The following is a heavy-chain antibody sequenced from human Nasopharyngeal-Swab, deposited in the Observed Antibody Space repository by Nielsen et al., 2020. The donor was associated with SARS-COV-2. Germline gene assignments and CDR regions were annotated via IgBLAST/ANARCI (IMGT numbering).Heavy chain of an antibody. V-gene: IGHV3-73*01. J-gene: IGHJ6*03. CDR1: GFTFSGSA. D-gene: IGHD6-13*01. Sequence: GGSLRLSCAASGFTFSGSAMHWVRQASGKGLEWDGRIRSKANSYATAYAASVKGRFTISRDDSKNTAYLQMNSLKTEDTAVYYCTSSIAAAGSRYYYYYMDVWGKGTTVTVSS. CDR3: TSSIAAAGSRYYYYYMDV. CDR2: IRSKANSYAT.